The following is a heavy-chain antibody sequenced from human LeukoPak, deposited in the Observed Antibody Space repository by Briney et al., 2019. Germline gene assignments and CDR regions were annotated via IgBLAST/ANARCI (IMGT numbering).Heavy chain of an antibody. Sequence: SETLSLTCTVSGGSMSSYYWTWIRQPPGKGLEWVGYIYYSGSTNYNPSLKSRVTISVDTSKNQFSLRLSSVTAADTAVYYCARHRYYYDSSGNYYQPWSQGTLVTVSS. CDR2: IYYSGST. CDR1: GGSMSSYY. V-gene: IGHV4-59*01. J-gene: IGHJ1*01. CDR3: ARHRYYYDSSGNYYQP. D-gene: IGHD3-22*01.